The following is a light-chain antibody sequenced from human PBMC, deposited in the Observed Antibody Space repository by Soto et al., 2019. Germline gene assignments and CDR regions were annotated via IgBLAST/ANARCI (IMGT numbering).Light chain of an antibody. CDR2: AAS. J-gene: IGKJ4*01. CDR1: QSISND. CDR3: QQSYSTSPLT. V-gene: IGKV1-39*01. Sequence: DIQMTQSPSSLSASVGDRVTITCRASQSISNDLNWYQQKPGKAPKLLIYAASSLQSGVPSRFRGSGAGTDFTLTISSLQPEDVATYYCQQSYSTSPLTFGGGTKVE.